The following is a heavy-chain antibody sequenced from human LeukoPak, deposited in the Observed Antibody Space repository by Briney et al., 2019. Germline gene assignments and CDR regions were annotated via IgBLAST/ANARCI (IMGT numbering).Heavy chain of an antibody. CDR2: INPSGGST. Sequence: ASVKVSCKASGYTFTSYYMHWVRQAPGHGLEWMGIINPSGGSTSYAQKFQGRVTITRDTSASTAYMELSSLRSEDTAVYYCARVDTGGILTGYYYYYGMDVWGQGTTVTVSS. CDR3: ARVDTGGILTGYYYYYGMDV. D-gene: IGHD3-9*01. CDR1: GYTFTSYY. J-gene: IGHJ6*02. V-gene: IGHV1-46*01.